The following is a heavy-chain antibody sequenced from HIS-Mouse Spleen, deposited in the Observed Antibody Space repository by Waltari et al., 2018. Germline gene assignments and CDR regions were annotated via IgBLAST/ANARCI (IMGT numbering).Heavy chain of an antibody. CDR2: MNPNSGNT. D-gene: IGHD6-13*01. Sequence: QVQLVQSGAEVKKPGASVKVSCKASGYTFTSYDIHWVRQATGQGLEWMGWMNPNSGNTGYAQKFQGRVTMTRNTSISTAYMELSSLRSEDTAVYYCARGSPGSSWYDYYYYGMDVWGQGTTVTVSS. V-gene: IGHV1-8*01. CDR1: GYTFTSYD. J-gene: IGHJ6*02. CDR3: ARGSPGSSWYDYYYYGMDV.